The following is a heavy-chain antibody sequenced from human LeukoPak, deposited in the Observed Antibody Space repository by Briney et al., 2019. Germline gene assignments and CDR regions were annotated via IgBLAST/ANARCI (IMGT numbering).Heavy chain of an antibody. V-gene: IGHV3-48*03. J-gene: IGHJ4*02. CDR1: GFTFSSYE. CDR3: ARNDCLDY. CDR2: VTGSGTPI. Sequence: GGSLRLSCAASGFTFSSYEMNWVRQAPGKGLEWVSFVTGSGTPIYYADSVKGRFTISRDNAKNSLYLQMNSLRAEDTAVYYCARNDCLDYWGQGTLVTVSS. D-gene: IGHD1-1*01.